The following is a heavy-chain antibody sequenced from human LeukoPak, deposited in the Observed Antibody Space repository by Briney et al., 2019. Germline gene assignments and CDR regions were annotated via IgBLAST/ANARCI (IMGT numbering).Heavy chain of an antibody. D-gene: IGHD6-6*01. CDR1: GFTFSSYS. Sequence: GGSLRLSCAASGFTFSSYSMNWVRQAPGKGLDWVSYISGTSSTMHYADSVKGRFTISRDNAKNSLYLQMNSLRAEDTAVYYCARDLGDSSSSYFDYWGQGTLVTVSS. CDR2: ISGTSSTM. V-gene: IGHV3-48*04. CDR3: ARDLGDSSSSYFDY. J-gene: IGHJ4*02.